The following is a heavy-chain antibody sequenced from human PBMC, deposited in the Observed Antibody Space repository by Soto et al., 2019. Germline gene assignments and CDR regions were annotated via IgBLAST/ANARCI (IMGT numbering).Heavy chain of an antibody. V-gene: IGHV3-33*08. D-gene: IGHD3-3*01. CDR1: GFNFGSYA. CDR2: ICCDGGNK. J-gene: IGHJ4*02. CDR3: ARGGWSGTIVGYFDY. Sequence: GGSLRLSCAASGFNFGSYAMHWVRQAPGKGLEWVSGICCDGGNKYYADSVKGRFTISRDNSKKSLYLQLNSLRAEDTAVYYCARGGWSGTIVGYFDYWGQGTLVTVSS.